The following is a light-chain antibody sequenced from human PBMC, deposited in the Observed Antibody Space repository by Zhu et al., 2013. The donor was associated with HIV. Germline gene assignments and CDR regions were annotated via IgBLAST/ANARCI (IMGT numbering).Light chain of an antibody. CDR1: QSVNIN. J-gene: IGKJ4*01. V-gene: IGKV3-15*01. Sequence: EIVLTQSPATLSVSPGDRATLSCRSSQSVNINVAWYQQKPGQPPRLLIFRASTRATGVPARFSGSGSETEFTLTISSLQPEDFATYYCQQSFSTPHTFGGGTKVEIK. CDR3: QQSFSTPHT. CDR2: RAS.